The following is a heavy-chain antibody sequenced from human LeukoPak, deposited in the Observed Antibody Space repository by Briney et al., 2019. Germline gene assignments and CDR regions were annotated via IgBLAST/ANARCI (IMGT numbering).Heavy chain of an antibody. Sequence: SETLSLTCAVYGGSFSGYYWSWIRQPPGKGLEWIGEINHSGSTNYNPSLKSRATISVDTSKNQFSLKLSSVTAADTAVYYCARGMGYCSSTSCRRKPRFDPWGQGTLVSVSS. J-gene: IGHJ5*02. CDR1: GGSFSGYY. CDR2: INHSGST. CDR3: ARGMGYCSSTSCRRKPRFDP. D-gene: IGHD2-2*01. V-gene: IGHV4-34*01.